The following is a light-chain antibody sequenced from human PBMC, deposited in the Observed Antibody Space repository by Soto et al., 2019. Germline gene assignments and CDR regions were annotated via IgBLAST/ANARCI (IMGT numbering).Light chain of an antibody. CDR2: EDT. V-gene: IGLV2-23*01. CDR1: SSNVGSYDL. CDR3: CSFAGSSTWV. Sequence: QSALTQPASVSGSPGQSITISCTGTSSNVGSYDLVSWYQQHPGKAPKLMIYEDTKRPSGVSSRFSGSKSGNTASLTISGLQAEDEADYHCCSFAGSSTWVFGGGTKLTVL. J-gene: IGLJ3*02.